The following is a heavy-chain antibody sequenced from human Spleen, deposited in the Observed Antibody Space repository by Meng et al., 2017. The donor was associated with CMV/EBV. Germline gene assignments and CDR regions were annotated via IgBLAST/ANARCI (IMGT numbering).Heavy chain of an antibody. CDR2: ISSSSSYI. V-gene: IGHV3-21*01. J-gene: IGHJ5*02. CDR3: ARGNSRWNYELTNWFDP. D-gene: IGHD1-7*01. CDR1: GFTFSSYW. Sequence: GESLKISCAASGFTFSSYWMSWVRQAPGKGLEWVSSISSSSSYIYYADSVKGRFTISRDNAKNSLYLQMNSLRAEDTAVYYCARGNSRWNYELTNWFDPWGQGTLVTVSS.